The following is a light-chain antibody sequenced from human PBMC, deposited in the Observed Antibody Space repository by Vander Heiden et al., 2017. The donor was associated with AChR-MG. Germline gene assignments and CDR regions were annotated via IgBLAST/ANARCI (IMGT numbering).Light chain of an antibody. Sequence: EIVLTQSPGTLSLSPGERATLSCRASQSVSSDYLAWYQQKPGQAPRLLIYGASTRTTGIPDRFSGSGSGTDFTLTISRLDPEDFAVYYCQQYGSSPLFTFGHGTKVDIK. CDR3: QQYGSSPLFT. CDR2: GAS. J-gene: IGKJ3*01. V-gene: IGKV3-20*01. CDR1: QSVSSDY.